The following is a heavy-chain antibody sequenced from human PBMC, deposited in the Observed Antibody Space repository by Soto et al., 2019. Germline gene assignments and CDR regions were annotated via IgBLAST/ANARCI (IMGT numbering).Heavy chain of an antibody. J-gene: IGHJ4*02. V-gene: IGHV3-30*18. CDR3: AKDGGIRYCSGGSCYSGFDY. D-gene: IGHD2-15*01. CDR1: GFTFSSYG. Sequence: PGGSLRLSCAASGFTFSSYGMHWVRQAPGKGLEWVAVISYDGSNKYYADSVKGRFTISRDNSKNTLYLQMNSLRAEDTAVYYCAKDGGIRYCSGGSCYSGFDYWGQGTLVTVSS. CDR2: ISYDGSNK.